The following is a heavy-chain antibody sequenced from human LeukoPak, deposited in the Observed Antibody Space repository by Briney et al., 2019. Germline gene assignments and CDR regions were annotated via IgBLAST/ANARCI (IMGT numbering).Heavy chain of an antibody. CDR1: GYTLTGSY. V-gene: IGHV1-2*06. Sequence: GASVKVSCKASGYTLTGSYIHWVRQAPGQGLEWMGRLSTNNGATNYAQKFQGRVTMTRDTSITTAYMELTRLTSDDTAVYYCARGGQPPGWGQGTLVTVS. CDR3: ARGGQPPG. CDR2: LSTNNGAT. D-gene: IGHD5-12*01. J-gene: IGHJ4*02.